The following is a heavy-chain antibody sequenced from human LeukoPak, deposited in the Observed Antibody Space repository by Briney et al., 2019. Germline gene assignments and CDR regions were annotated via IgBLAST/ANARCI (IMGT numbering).Heavy chain of an antibody. CDR3: ARHNHAYDLDY. CDR2: IWHDGSIK. D-gene: IGHD3-3*01. Sequence: GGSLRLSCTASGFPFSSYGMHWVRQAPGKGLVWVTVIWHDGSIKYYADSVKGRFTVSRDNSKNTLYLQMNSLRAEDTAVYYCARHNHAYDLDYWGQGTLVTVSS. V-gene: IGHV3-33*01. J-gene: IGHJ4*02. CDR1: GFPFSSYG.